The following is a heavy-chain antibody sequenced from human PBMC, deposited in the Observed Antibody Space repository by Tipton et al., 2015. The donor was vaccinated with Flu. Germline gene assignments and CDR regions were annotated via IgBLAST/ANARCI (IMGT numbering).Heavy chain of an antibody. D-gene: IGHD6-19*01. CDR1: GGSISSSSYY. CDR3: ARRVGVSQYSSGWYGSFDY. J-gene: IGHJ4*02. CDR2: IYYSGST. Sequence: TLSLTCTVSGGSISSSSYYWGWIRQPPGKGLEWIGSIYYSGSTYYNPSLKSRVTISVDTSKNQFSLKLSSVTAADTAVYYCARRVGVSQYSSGWYGSFDYWGQGTPVTVSS. V-gene: IGHV4-39*01.